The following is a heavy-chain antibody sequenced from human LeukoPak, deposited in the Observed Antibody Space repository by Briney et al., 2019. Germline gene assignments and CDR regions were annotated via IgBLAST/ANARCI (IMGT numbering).Heavy chain of an antibody. J-gene: IGHJ5*02. V-gene: IGHV3-21*01. CDR2: ISTSSSYI. D-gene: IGHD2-15*01. CDR3: ARGADGVSSNSRGWFDP. Sequence: GGSLRLSCTASGFTFSSYSMNWVRQAPGKGLEWVSSISTSSSYIYYADSVKGRFTISRDNARNSLYLQMDTLRAEDTAVYSCARGADGVSSNSRGWFDPWGQGTLVTVSS. CDR1: GFTFSSYS.